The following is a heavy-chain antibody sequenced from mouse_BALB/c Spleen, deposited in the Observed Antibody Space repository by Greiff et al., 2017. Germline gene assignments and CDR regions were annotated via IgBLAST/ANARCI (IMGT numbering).Heavy chain of an antibody. CDR1: GYTFTSYW. J-gene: IGHJ1*01. CDR2: INPSNGRT. D-gene: IGHD1-1*01. CDR3: ARDYGSSSWYFDV. Sequence: VQLQQPGAELVKPGASVKLSCKASGYTFTSYWMHWVKQRPGQGLEWIGEINPSNGRTNYNEKFKSKATLTVDKSSSTAYMQLSSLTSEDSAVYYCARDYGSSSWYFDVWGAGTTVTVSS. V-gene: IGHV1S81*02.